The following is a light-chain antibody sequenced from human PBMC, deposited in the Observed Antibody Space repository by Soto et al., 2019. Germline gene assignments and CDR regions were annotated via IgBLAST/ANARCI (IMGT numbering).Light chain of an antibody. J-gene: IGKJ1*01. V-gene: IGKV1-27*01. CDR1: QGISNY. Sequence: DIQMTQSPSSLSASIGVRVTITCRVSQGISNYLAWYQQKPGKVPKLLIYAASTLQSGVPSRFSGSGSGTDFTLTISSLQPEDVATYYCQKYNSAPRTFGQGTKVEIK. CDR3: QKYNSAPRT. CDR2: AAS.